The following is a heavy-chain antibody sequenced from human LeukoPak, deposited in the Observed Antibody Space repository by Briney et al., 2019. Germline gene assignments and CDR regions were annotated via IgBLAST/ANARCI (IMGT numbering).Heavy chain of an antibody. J-gene: IGHJ4*02. Sequence: PSETLSLTCTVSGGSISSDTDLWGWIRLPPGKGLEWIGDHYYNGVASYNPPLKSRVTISVDTSTNQFSLILTSVTAADTAVYYCGRRQYGSSRADHWGQGTLVTVSS. V-gene: IGHV4-39*01. D-gene: IGHD6-13*01. CDR2: HYYNGVA. CDR3: GRRQYGSSRADH. CDR1: GGSISSDTDL.